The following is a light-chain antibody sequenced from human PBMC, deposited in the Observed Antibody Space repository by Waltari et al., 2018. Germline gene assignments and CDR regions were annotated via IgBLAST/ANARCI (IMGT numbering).Light chain of an antibody. CDR1: NIGRER. Sequence: SQVLTQPPSVSVAPGQAAKISCERDNIGRERVHWYQQKSDQAPVLLIYYEDDRPPGAPERFSGSNSGNTATLTISRVEAGDEADYYCQVRDSTSDQPVFGTGTKVSVL. V-gene: IGLV3-21*01. CDR2: YED. CDR3: QVRDSTSDQPV. J-gene: IGLJ1*01.